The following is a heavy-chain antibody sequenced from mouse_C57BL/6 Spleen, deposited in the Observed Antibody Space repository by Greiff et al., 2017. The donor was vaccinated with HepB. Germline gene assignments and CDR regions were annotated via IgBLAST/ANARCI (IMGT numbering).Heavy chain of an antibody. D-gene: IGHD4-1*01. J-gene: IGHJ2*01. CDR1: GFTFSSYG. V-gene: IGHV5-6*01. Sequence: VQLKESGGDLVKPGGSLKLSCAASGFTFSSYGMSWVRQTPDKRLEWVATISSGGSYTYYPDSVKGRFTISRDNATNTLYLHMSSLKSEDTAMYYCARRTGTYDFDYWGQGTTLTVSS. CDR3: ARRTGTYDFDY. CDR2: ISSGGSYT.